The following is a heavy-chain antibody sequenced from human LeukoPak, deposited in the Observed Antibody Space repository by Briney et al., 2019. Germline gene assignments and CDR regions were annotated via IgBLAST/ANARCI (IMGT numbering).Heavy chain of an antibody. CDR3: ASSVGSWEFDY. CDR2: INHSGST. Sequence: PSETLSLTCGVYGGSFSGYYWSWIRQPPGKGLEWIGEINHSGSTNYNPSLKSRVTISVDTSKNQFSLKLSSVTAADTAVYYCASSVGSWEFDYWGQGTLVTVSS. V-gene: IGHV4-34*01. D-gene: IGHD6-13*01. J-gene: IGHJ4*02. CDR1: GGSFSGYY.